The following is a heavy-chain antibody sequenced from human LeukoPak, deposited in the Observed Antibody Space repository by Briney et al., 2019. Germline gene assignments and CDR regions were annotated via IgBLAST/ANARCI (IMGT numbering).Heavy chain of an antibody. J-gene: IGHJ5*02. CDR2: INPNSGGT. V-gene: IGHV1-2*02. CDR3: ARDMEAAAGTAGAAA. D-gene: IGHD6-13*01. CDR1: GYTFTGYY. Sequence: ALVKVSCKASGYTFTGYYMHWVRQAPGQGLEWMGWINPNSGGTNYAQKFQGRATMTRDTSISTAYMELSRLRSDDTAVYYCARDMEAAAGTAGAAAWGQGTLVTVPS.